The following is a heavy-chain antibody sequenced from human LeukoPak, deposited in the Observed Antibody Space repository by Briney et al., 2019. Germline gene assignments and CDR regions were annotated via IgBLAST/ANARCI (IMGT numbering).Heavy chain of an antibody. CDR1: GFTFSSYA. J-gene: IGHJ4*02. CDR3: AKGDGLVGATTFDY. Sequence: GGSLRLSCAASGFTFSSYAMSWVRQAPGKGLEWVPAISGSGGSTYYADSVKGRFTISRDNSKNTLYLQMNSLRAEDTAVYYCAKGDGLVGATTFDYWGQGTLVTVSS. D-gene: IGHD1-26*01. CDR2: ISGSGGST. V-gene: IGHV3-23*01.